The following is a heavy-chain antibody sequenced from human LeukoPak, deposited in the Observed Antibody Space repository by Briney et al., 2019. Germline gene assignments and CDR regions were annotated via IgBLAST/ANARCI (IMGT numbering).Heavy chain of an antibody. CDR1: GFTFSDYN. CDR3: ARTYGSGSYPNDY. Sequence: KPGGSLRLSCAASGFTFSDYNMNWVRQAPGKGLEWVSSISRTASHIYYAYSVKGRFTISRDNAKNSLFLQMNSLRAEDTSVYYCARTYGSGSYPNDYWGQGTLVTVSS. CDR2: ISRTASHI. V-gene: IGHV3-21*01. D-gene: IGHD3-10*01. J-gene: IGHJ4*02.